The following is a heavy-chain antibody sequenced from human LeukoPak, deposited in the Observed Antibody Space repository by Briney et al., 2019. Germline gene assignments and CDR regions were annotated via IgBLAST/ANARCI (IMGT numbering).Heavy chain of an antibody. CDR3: ARRPAAVNYYYGTDV. CDR2: IYSGGST. CDR1: GFTVSSNY. J-gene: IGHJ6*02. V-gene: IGHV3-66*01. D-gene: IGHD6-13*01. Sequence: GGSLRLSCAASGFTVSSNYMSWVRQAPGKGLEWVSVIYSGGSTYYADSVKGRFTISRDNSKNTLYLQMNSLRAEDTAVYYCARRPAAVNYYYGTDVWGQGTTVTVSS.